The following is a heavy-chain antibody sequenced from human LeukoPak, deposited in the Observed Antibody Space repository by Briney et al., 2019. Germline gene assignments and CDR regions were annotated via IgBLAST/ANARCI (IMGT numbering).Heavy chain of an antibody. V-gene: IGHV5-51*01. CDR1: GYPFTSYW. J-gene: IGHJ3*02. Sequence: GESLKISCKSSGYPFTSYWIGWVRQIPGKGLEWMGIIYPGDSDIRYSPSFQGQVTISADKSITTAYLQWSSLKASDTAMYYCAISTGNSVMGRRRSAFDIWGQGTMVTVSS. D-gene: IGHD4-23*01. CDR2: IYPGDSDI. CDR3: AISTGNSVMGRRRSAFDI.